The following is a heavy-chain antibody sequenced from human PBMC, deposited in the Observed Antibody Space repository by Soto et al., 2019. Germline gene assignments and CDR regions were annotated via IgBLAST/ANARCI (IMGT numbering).Heavy chain of an antibody. CDR3: ARGDREDIEEVVGVRPGEYSMDV. V-gene: IGHV3-30-3*01. J-gene: IGHJ6*02. CDR2: ISYDGSRK. D-gene: IGHD1-26*01. CDR1: EFTFRIFA. Sequence: QVHLVESGGGVVQPGSSLRLSCAASEFTFRIFAMHWLRQSPGKGLERVAVISYDGSRKADSVKGRFTVSRDNSWNTLYLQMNSLRAEDTAIYYCARGDREDIEEVVGVRPGEYSMDVWGQGTTVTVYS.